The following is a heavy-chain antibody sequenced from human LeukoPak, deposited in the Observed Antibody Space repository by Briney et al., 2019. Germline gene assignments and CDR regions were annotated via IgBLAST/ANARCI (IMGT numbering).Heavy chain of an antibody. Sequence: RSETLSLTCTVSGGSITTSNYYWAWIRQSPGKGLEWIGSIYFSGSTYYNPSLKSRVSMSVDTSKNQFSLKVTSVTAADTGVYYCASDYGADSGYWGQGTLVTVSS. V-gene: IGHV4-39*01. CDR3: ASDYGADSGY. J-gene: IGHJ4*02. CDR2: IYFSGST. D-gene: IGHD4-23*01. CDR1: GGSITTSNYY.